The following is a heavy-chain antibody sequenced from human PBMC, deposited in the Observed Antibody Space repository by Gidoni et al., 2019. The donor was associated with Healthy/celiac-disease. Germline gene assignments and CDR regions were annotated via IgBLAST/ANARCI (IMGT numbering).Heavy chain of an antibody. CDR1: GGSISSSSYY. D-gene: IGHD6-19*01. J-gene: IGHJ5*02. CDR3: ARLGIAVAGKGFDP. Sequence: QLQLQESGPGLVKPSVTLSLTCTVSGGSISSSSYYWGWIRQPPGKGLEWIGSIYYSGSTYYNPSLKSRVTISVDTSKNQFSLKLSSVTAADTAVYYCARLGIAVAGKGFDPWGQGTLVTVSS. CDR2: IYYSGST. V-gene: IGHV4-39*01.